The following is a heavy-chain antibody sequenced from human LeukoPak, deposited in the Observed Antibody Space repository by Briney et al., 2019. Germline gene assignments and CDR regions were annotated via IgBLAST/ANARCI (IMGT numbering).Heavy chain of an antibody. CDR3: ARVVPAAGTNYYYYYYMDV. CDR1: GYSISSGYY. CDR2: IYHSGST. V-gene: IGHV4-38-2*02. Sequence: PSETLSLTCTVSGYSISSGYYWGWIRQPPGKGLEWIGSIYHSGSTYYNPSLKSRVTISVDTSKNQFSLKLSSVTAADTAVYYCARVVPAAGTNYYYYYYMDVWGKGTTVTISS. D-gene: IGHD6-13*01. J-gene: IGHJ6*03.